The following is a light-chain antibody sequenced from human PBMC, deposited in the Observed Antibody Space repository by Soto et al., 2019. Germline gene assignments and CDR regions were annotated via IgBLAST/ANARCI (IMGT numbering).Light chain of an antibody. V-gene: IGKV1-39*01. J-gene: IGKJ1*01. Sequence: DIQMTQSPSFLSASVGDTITITCLASQSFSSSLNWFQHSPGQPPKLLLFAASNLHAGVPPRFSGSGSGTSFSLTIRSLQPEDFATYYCQQSFNLPRTFGPGTKVDI. CDR3: QQSFNLPRT. CDR2: AAS. CDR1: QSFSSS.